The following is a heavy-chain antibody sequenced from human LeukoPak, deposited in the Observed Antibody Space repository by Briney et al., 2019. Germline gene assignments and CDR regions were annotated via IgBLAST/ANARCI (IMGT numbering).Heavy chain of an antibody. V-gene: IGHV6-1*01. D-gene: IGHD2/OR15-2a*01. Sequence: SQTLSLTCVISGDSVSSNSAAWDWIRQSPSGGLEWLGRTYYRSKWYNDYAVSVKGRITINPDRSKNQVSLQMNSVTPEDTAVYYCARETTSLFDSWGQGTLVTVSS. CDR3: ARETTSLFDS. J-gene: IGHJ4*02. CDR1: GDSVSSNSAA. CDR2: TYYRSKWYN.